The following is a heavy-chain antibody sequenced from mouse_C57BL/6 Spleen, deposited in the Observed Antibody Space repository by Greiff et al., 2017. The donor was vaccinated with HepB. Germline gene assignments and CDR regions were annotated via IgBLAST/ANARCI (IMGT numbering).Heavy chain of an antibody. V-gene: IGHV1-54*01. Sequence: VQLQQSGAELVRPGTSVKVSCKASGYAFTNYLIEWVKQRPGQGLEWIGVINPGSGGTNYNEKFKGKATLTADKSSSTAYMQLSSLTSEDSAVYFCASRGYDGYNFDYWGKGTTLTVSS. D-gene: IGHD2-3*01. CDR1: GYAFTNYL. CDR3: ASRGYDGYNFDY. CDR2: INPGSGGT. J-gene: IGHJ2*01.